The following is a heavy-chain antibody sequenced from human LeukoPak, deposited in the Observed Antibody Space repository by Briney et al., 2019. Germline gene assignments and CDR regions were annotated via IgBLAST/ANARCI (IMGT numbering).Heavy chain of an antibody. CDR2: ISSSSSYI. Sequence: GRSLRLSCAASGFTFSSYSMNWVRQAPGKGLEWVSSISSSSSYIYYADSVKGRFTISRDNAKNSLYLQMNSLRAEDTAVYYCARLRDNWNDPHYYYGMDVWGKGTTVTVSS. CDR1: GFTFSSYS. V-gene: IGHV3-21*01. J-gene: IGHJ6*04. CDR3: ARLRDNWNDPHYYYGMDV. D-gene: IGHD1-20*01.